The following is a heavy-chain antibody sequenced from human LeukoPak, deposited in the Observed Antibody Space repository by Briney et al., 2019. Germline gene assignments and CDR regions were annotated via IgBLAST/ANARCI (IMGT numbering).Heavy chain of an antibody. CDR3: ARASYYDTIDY. V-gene: IGHV3-48*03. CDR1: GFTFSSYE. D-gene: IGHD3-22*01. CDR2: ISSSGSTI. J-gene: IGHJ4*02. Sequence: GGSLRLSCAASGFTFSSYEMNWVGQAPGKGLEWVSYISSSGSTIYYADSVKGRFTISRDNAKNSLYLQMNSLRAEDTAVYYCARASYYDTIDYWGQGTLVTVSS.